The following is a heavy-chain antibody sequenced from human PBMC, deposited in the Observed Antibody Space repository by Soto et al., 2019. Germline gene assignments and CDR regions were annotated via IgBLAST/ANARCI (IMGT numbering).Heavy chain of an antibody. V-gene: IGHV3-21*01. CDR1: GFTFSSYS. D-gene: IGHD2-2*01. J-gene: IGHJ4*02. CDR3: ARGDCSSTSCYNPFDY. Sequence: EVQLVESGGGLVKPGGSLRLSCAASGFTFSSYSMNWVRQAPGTGLEWVSSISSSSSYIYYADSVKGRFTISRDNAKNSLYLQMNSLRAEDTAVYYCARGDCSSTSCYNPFDYWGQGTLVTVSS. CDR2: ISSSSSYI.